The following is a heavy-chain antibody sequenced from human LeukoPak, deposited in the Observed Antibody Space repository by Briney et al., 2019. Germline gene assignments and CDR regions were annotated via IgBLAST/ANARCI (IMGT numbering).Heavy chain of an antibody. J-gene: IGHJ4*02. CDR3: AKIEIAAAGGTFDY. V-gene: IGHV3-23*01. CDR2: ISGSGGST. Sequence: GGSLRLSCAASGFTFGSYAMSWVRQAPGKGLEWVSAISGSGGSTYYADSVEGRFTISRDNSKNTLYLQMNSLRAEDTAVYYCAKIEIAAAGGTFDYWGQGTLVTVSS. D-gene: IGHD6-13*01. CDR1: GFTFGSYA.